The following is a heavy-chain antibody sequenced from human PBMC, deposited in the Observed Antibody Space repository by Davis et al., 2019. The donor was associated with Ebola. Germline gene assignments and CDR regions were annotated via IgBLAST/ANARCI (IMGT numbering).Heavy chain of an antibody. Sequence: ASVKVSCKASGYTFTSYYMHWVRQAPGQGLEWMGMINPSGGSGSTSYEQKFQGRVTMTRDTSISTAYMELSRLRSDDTAMYYCARESYSSGWYGLDPWGQGTLVTVSS. J-gene: IGHJ5*02. V-gene: IGHV1-2*02. CDR3: ARESYSSGWYGLDP. CDR1: GYTFTSYY. CDR2: INPSGGSGST. D-gene: IGHD6-19*01.